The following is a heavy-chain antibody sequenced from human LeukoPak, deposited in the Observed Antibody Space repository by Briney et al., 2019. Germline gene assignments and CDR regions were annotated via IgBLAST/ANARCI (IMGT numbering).Heavy chain of an antibody. Sequence: GGSLRLSCAASGFTFDDYAMHWVRQAPGKGLEWVSGISWNSGSIGYADSVKGRFTISRDNAKNSLYLQMNSLRAEDTALYYCAKDKGYCTNGVCYKGGFDYWGQGTLVTVSS. CDR3: AKDKGYCTNGVCYKGGFDY. CDR2: ISWNSGSI. J-gene: IGHJ4*02. V-gene: IGHV3-9*01. CDR1: GFTFDDYA. D-gene: IGHD2-8*01.